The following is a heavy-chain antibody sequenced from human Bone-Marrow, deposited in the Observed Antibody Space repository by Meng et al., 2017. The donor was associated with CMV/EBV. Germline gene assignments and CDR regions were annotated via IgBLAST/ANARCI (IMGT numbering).Heavy chain of an antibody. J-gene: IGHJ6*02. D-gene: IGHD6-13*01. Sequence: GESLKISCAASGFTFDDYAMHWVRQAPGKGLDWISYISSTSSTIYYADSVKGRFTISRDNAKNSLYLQMNSLRAEDTAVYYCARVGSTSSDWDYYYGMDVWGQGTTVTVSS. CDR3: ARVGSTSSDWDYYYGMDV. CDR1: GFTFDDYA. CDR2: ISSTSSTI. V-gene: IGHV3-48*04.